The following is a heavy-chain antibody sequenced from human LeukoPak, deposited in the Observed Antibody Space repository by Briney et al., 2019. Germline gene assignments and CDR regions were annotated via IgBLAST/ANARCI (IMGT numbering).Heavy chain of an antibody. J-gene: IGHJ4*02. CDR2: ISSSGSTI. Sequence: GGSVRLSCAASGFTFSDYYMSWIRQAPGKGLEGVSYISSSGSTIYYADSVKGRFTISRDNAKNSLYLQMNSLRAEDTAVYYCARDSSASSFDYWGQGTLVTVSS. CDR3: ARDSSASSFDY. D-gene: IGHD1-26*01. V-gene: IGHV3-11*01. CDR1: GFTFSDYY.